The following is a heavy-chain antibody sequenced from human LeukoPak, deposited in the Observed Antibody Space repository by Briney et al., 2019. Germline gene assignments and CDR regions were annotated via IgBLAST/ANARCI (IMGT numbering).Heavy chain of an antibody. D-gene: IGHD4-17*01. J-gene: IGHJ6*02. CDR1: GFSFSSYA. CDR2: ITSRGTDT. CDR3: ARGRGTTVTASTDV. V-gene: IGHV3-64*01. Sequence: GGSLILSCAASGFSFSSYAMHWVRQAPGKGLEYVSGITSRGTDTSYANSVKGRFTISRDNSKNTLYLQMGSLRVEDMAVYYCARGRGTTVTASTDVWGQGTTVTVSS.